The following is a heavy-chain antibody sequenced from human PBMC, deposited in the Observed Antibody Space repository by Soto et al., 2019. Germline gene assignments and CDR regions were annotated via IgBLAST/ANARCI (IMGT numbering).Heavy chain of an antibody. CDR2: ISYDGSNK. CDR3: AKGQHCSRTSCYFYYYGMDV. V-gene: IGHV3-30*18. CDR1: GFIFSSYG. J-gene: IGHJ6*02. Sequence: QVQLVEAGGGVVQPGRSLRLSCAASGFIFSSYGMHWVRQAPGKGLEWVAVISYDGSNKYYAGSVKGRLTISRDNSKNTLYLQMNSLRAEDTAVYYCAKGQHCSRTSCYFYYYGMDVWGQGTTVAVSS. D-gene: IGHD2-2*01.